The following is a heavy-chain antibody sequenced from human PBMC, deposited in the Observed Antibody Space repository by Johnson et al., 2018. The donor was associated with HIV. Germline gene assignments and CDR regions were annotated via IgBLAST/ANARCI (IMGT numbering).Heavy chain of an antibody. CDR2: ISDSGDSA. V-gene: IGHV3-23*04. CDR3: AKGMGADGYNYPALRFIDI. CDR1: GFTFSTYV. J-gene: IGHJ3*02. Sequence: VQLVESGGGLVQPGGSLRLSCAASGFTFSTYVMTWVRQAPGKGLEWVSSISDSGDSAFHADSVKGRFTISSDNAKNSLYLQMNSLRAEDTALYYLAKGMGADGYNYPALRFIDIWGQGTMVTVSS. D-gene: IGHD5-24*01.